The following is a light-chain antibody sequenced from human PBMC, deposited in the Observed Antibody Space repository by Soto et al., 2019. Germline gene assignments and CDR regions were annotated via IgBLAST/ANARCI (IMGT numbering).Light chain of an antibody. Sequence: ETVMTQSPATLSVSPGEGATLSCRASQSVSSNFAWYQQRPGQTPRLLVYGASIRATGMSARFSGSGSVTEFTLTISSLQSEDFALYYCQQYNDWPHTFGGGTKVEIK. CDR1: QSVSSN. V-gene: IGKV3-15*01. CDR2: GAS. J-gene: IGKJ4*01. CDR3: QQYNDWPHT.